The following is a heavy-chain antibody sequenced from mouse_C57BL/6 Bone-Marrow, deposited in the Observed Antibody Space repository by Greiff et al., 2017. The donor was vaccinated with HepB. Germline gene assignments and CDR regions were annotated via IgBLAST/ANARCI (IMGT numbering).Heavy chain of an antibody. V-gene: IGHV1-19*01. CDR1: GYTFTDYY. CDR3: ARSYPYYFDY. J-gene: IGHJ2*01. D-gene: IGHD2-10*01. CDR2: INPYNGGT. Sequence: VQLQQSGPVLVKPGASVKMSCKASGYTFTDYYMNWVKQSHGKSLEWIGVINPYNGGTSYNQKFKGKATLTVDKSSSTAYMELNSLTSEDSAVYYCARSYPYYFDYWGQGTTLTVSS.